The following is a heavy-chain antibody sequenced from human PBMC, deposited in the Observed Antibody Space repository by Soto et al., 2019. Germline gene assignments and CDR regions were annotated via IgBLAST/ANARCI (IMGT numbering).Heavy chain of an antibody. CDR2: IYTSGST. Sequence: SETLSLTCTVSGGSISNYYWSWIRQPAGKGLEWIGRIYTSGSTDYNPSLKSRVTMSVDTSKNQFSLRLSSVTAADTAVYYCATGHRNSTSCYPSDYWGQGALVTVSS. J-gene: IGHJ4*02. CDR3: ATGHRNSTSCYPSDY. D-gene: IGHD2-2*01. CDR1: GGSISNYY. V-gene: IGHV4-4*07.